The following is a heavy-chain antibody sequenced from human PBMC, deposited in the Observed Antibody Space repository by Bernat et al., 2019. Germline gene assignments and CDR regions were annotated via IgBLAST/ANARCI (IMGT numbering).Heavy chain of an antibody. CDR1: GGSISSYY. Sequence: QVQLQESGPGLVKPSETLSLTCTVSGGSISSYYWSWIRQPPGKGLEWIGYIYYSGSTNYNPSLKSRVTITVDTSKNQFSLKLSFVTAAETAVYYWARGILDLHYYYYYLDVWGKGTTVTVSS. J-gene: IGHJ6*03. CDR2: IYYSGST. D-gene: IGHD3/OR15-3a*01. V-gene: IGHV4-59*01. CDR3: ARGILDLHYYYYYLDV.